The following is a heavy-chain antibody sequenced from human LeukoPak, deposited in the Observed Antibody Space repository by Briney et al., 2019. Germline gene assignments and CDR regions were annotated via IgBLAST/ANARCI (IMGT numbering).Heavy chain of an antibody. Sequence: GASVKVSCKASGGTFSSYAINWVRQAPGQGLEWMGGIIPIFGTPNYAQTFQGRVMITADESTSTAFMELSSLRSEDTAVYYCARVVGLTGYSSSWYSGYYYHMDVWGKGTTVTVSS. J-gene: IGHJ6*03. V-gene: IGHV1-69*13. D-gene: IGHD6-13*01. CDR1: GGTFSSYA. CDR3: ARVVGLTGYSSSWYSGYYYHMDV. CDR2: IIPIFGTP.